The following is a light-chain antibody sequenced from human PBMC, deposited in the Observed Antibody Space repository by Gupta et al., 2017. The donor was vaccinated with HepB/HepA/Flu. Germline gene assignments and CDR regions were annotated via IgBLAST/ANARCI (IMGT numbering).Light chain of an antibody. Sequence: DIQMTQSPSSVSASVGATVTITCRASQDISSWLAWYQQKSGKAPMLLIYAGSSLQSGVPSRFSGSGSGTDFTLTISSLQPEDFATHYCHQGNSFPTFGQGTRLEIE. CDR3: HQGNSFPT. J-gene: IGKJ5*01. CDR2: AGS. V-gene: IGKV1-12*01. CDR1: QDISSW.